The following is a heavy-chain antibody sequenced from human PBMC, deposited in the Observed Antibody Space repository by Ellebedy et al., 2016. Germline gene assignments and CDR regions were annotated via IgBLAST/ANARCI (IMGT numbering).Heavy chain of an antibody. CDR2: VFHTGTA. CDR3: AKWNGGWNAFDV. D-gene: IGHD1-1*01. CDR1: GGSVTSDY. J-gene: IGHJ3*01. V-gene: IGHV4-59*02. Sequence: SETLSLTCNVSGGSVTSDYWNWIRRPPGKGLEWIGYVFHTGTAHYNPSLQSRVTMSVDTSKSQFSLRLTSVTAADTAVYYCAKWNGGWNAFDVWGQGTMVTVSS.